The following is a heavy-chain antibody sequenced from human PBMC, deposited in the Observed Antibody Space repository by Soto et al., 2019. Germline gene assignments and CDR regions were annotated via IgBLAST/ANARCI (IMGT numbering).Heavy chain of an antibody. CDR3: ARRIVATETLAY. D-gene: IGHD5-12*01. J-gene: IGHJ4*02. Sequence: SETLSLTCTVSGGSISSYYWSWIRQPPGKGLEWIGYIYYGGSTNYNPSLNSRVTISVDTSKNQFSLTVTSVTAADTAVYYCARRIVATETLAYWGQGTLVTVSS. CDR1: GGSISSYY. V-gene: IGHV4-59*08. CDR2: IYYGGST.